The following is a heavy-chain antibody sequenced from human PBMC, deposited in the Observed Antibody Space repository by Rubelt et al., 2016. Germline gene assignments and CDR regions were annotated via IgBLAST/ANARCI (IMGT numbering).Heavy chain of an antibody. V-gene: IGHV4-34*01. CDR2: INHSGST. CDR1: GFTFSSYA. CDR3: ARGRMGFHYYYYGMDV. Sequence: VQLLESGGGLVQPGGSLRLSCAASGFTFSSYAMSWVRQAPGKGLEWIGEINHSGSTNYNPSLKSRVTIAVETSKNQCSRKLSSVTAADTAVYYCARGRMGFHYYYYGMDVWGQGTTVTVSS. D-gene: IGHD1-26*01. J-gene: IGHJ6*02.